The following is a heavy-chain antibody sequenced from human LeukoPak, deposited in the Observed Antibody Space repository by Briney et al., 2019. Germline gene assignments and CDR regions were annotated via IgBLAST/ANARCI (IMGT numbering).Heavy chain of an antibody. CDR3: ARDTQEYSYGIFDY. V-gene: IGHV3-30-3*01. Sequence: GGSLRLSCAASGFTFSSYAMHWVRQAPGKGLEWVAVISYDGSNKYYADSVKGRFTISRDNSKNTLYLQMNSLRAEDTAVYYCARDTQEYSYGIFDYWGQGTLVTVSS. D-gene: IGHD5-18*01. CDR1: GFTFSSYA. CDR2: ISYDGSNK. J-gene: IGHJ4*02.